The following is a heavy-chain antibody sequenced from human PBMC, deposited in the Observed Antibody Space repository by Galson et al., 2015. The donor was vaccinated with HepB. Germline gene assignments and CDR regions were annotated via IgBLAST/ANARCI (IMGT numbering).Heavy chain of an antibody. Sequence: PALVKPTQILTLTCSFSGFSLSTSGVGVGWIRQPPGKALEWLTLIYWNDDKRYSSFLKSRLTITKDTSKNQVVLTMTNMDPVDTATYYCAHASGSCYANPCQGFDYWGQGILVTVSS. CDR2: IYWNDDK. V-gene: IGHV2-5*01. CDR1: GFSLSTSGVG. D-gene: IGHD2-15*01. CDR3: AHASGSCYANPCQGFDY. J-gene: IGHJ4*02.